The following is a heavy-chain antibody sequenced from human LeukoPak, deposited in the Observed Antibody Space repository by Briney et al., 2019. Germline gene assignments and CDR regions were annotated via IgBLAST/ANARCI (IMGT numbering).Heavy chain of an antibody. CDR2: ISGSGGST. J-gene: IGHJ4*02. D-gene: IGHD2-2*01. CDR1: GFTFSSYA. CDR3: AKSIPYCSSTSCSYYFDY. Sequence: GGSLRLSCAASGFTFSSYAMSWVRQAPGKGLEWVSAISGSGGSTYYADSVKGRFTISRDNSKNTLYLQMNSLRAEDTAVYYCAKSIPYCSSTSCSYYFDYWGQGTLVTVSS. V-gene: IGHV3-23*01.